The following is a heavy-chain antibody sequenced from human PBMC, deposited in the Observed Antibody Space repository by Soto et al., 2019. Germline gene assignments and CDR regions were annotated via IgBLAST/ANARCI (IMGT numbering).Heavy chain of an antibody. Sequence: GGSLRLSCVASGFIFHTYAMNWVRQAPGKGLEWVSAISASGDSTFYADPLRGRFTISRDNSKDTLYLQMNSLRAEDTALYYCSKGTGTTRLYSMDVWGQGTTVTVSS. CDR2: ISASGDST. J-gene: IGHJ6*02. V-gene: IGHV3-23*01. CDR3: SKGTGTTRLYSMDV. D-gene: IGHD1-7*01. CDR1: GFIFHTYA.